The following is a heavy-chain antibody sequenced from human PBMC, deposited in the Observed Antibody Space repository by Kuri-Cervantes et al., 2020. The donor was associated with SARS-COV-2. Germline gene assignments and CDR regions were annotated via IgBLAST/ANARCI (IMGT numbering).Heavy chain of an antibody. D-gene: IGHD6-13*01. V-gene: IGHV3-23*01. CDR2: ISGSGGST. CDR1: GFTFSGSA. J-gene: IGHJ3*02. Sequence: GESLKISCAASGFTFSGSAMHWVRQAPGRGLEWVSAISGSGGSTYYADSVKGRFTISRDNSKNTLYLQMNSLRAEDTAVYYCAKFYHSSSWYGDAFDIWGQGTMVTVSS. CDR3: AKFYHSSSWYGDAFDI.